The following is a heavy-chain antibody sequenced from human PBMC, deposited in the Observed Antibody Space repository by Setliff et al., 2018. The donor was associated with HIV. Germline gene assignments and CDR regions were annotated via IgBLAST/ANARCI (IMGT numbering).Heavy chain of an antibody. J-gene: IGHJ3*02. Sequence: KTSETLSLTCAVYGGSFMGYYWNWSRQPPGKGLEWIGELNHSGNTNSNPSLKSRVTISVDPSKSQFSLRLNSVTAADTATYYCARGPESVAPRMCAFDIWGQGTMVTVSS. CDR3: ARGPESVAPRMCAFDI. D-gene: IGHD6-6*01. CDR1: GGSFMGYY. CDR2: LNHSGNT. V-gene: IGHV4-34*01.